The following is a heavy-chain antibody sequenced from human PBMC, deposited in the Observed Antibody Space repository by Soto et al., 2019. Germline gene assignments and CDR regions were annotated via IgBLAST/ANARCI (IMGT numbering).Heavy chain of an antibody. Sequence: QVQLVQSGAEVKKPGASVKVSCKASGYTFTGYYMHWVRQAPGQGLEWMGWINPNSGGTNYAQKFQGWVTMTRDTXXSTAYMELSRLRSDDTAVYYCARDPMSGRFGWFDPWGQGTLVTGSS. D-gene: IGHD3-16*01. CDR2: INPNSGGT. CDR1: GYTFTGYY. CDR3: ARDPMSGRFGWFDP. V-gene: IGHV1-2*04. J-gene: IGHJ5*02.